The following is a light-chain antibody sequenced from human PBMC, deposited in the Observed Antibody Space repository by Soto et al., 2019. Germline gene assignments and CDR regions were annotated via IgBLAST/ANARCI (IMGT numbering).Light chain of an antibody. CDR2: GAS. V-gene: IGKV3-15*01. Sequence: EIVMTQSPATLSVSPGERATLSCRASQSVSSNLAWYQHKPGQAPRLLSYGASTRATCIPDRLSGRGSGTEFTVSICGRRFVDFAVYYCQPYNTGTRTFTFGEGTKVEIK. J-gene: IGKJ2*01. CDR3: QPYNTGTRTFT. CDR1: QSVSSN.